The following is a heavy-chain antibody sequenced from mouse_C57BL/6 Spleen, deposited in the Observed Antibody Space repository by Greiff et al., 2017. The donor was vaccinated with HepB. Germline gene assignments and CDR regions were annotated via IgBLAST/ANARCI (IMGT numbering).Heavy chain of an antibody. CDR2: INPNNGGT. CDR1: GYTFTDYY. J-gene: IGHJ3*01. D-gene: IGHD4-1*01. V-gene: IGHV1-26*01. CDR3: ARGGELGSFAY. Sequence: VQLQQSGPELVKPGASVKISCKASGYTFTDYYMNWVKQSHGKSLEWIGDINPNNGGTSYNQKFKGKATLTVDKSSSTAYMELRSLTSEDSAVYYCARGGELGSFAYWGQGTLVTVSA.